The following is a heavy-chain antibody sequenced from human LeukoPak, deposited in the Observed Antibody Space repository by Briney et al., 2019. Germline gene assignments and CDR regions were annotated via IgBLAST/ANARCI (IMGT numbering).Heavy chain of an antibody. J-gene: IGHJ4*02. CDR3: ARSITGTRSKFDY. V-gene: IGHV4-4*08. Sequence: SETLSLTCTVSGGSISGYYWSWIRQPPGKGLEWIGYMSNSGSTNYNPSLKSRVTVSVDTSKNQFSLKLSSVTAADTAVYYCARSITGTRSKFDYWGQGTLVTVSS. D-gene: IGHD1/OR15-1a*01. CDR2: MSNSGST. CDR1: GGSISGYY.